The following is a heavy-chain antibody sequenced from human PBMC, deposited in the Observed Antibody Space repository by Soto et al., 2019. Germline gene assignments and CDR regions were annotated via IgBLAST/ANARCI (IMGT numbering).Heavy chain of an antibody. CDR1: GFTFSSYA. Sequence: QVQLVESGGGVVQPGRSLRLSCAASGFTFSSYAMHWVRQAPGKGLEWVAVISYDGSNKYYADSVKGRFTISRDNSKNTLYLQMNSLRAEDTAVYYCARDEDIYDSSGYSHYYFDYWGQGTLVTVSS. CDR2: ISYDGSNK. CDR3: ARDEDIYDSSGYSHYYFDY. J-gene: IGHJ4*02. V-gene: IGHV3-30-3*01. D-gene: IGHD3-22*01.